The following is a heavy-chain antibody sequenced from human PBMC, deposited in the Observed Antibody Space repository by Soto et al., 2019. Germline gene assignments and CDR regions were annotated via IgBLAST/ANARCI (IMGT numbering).Heavy chain of an antibody. CDR3: ARSPSYGDYTTGGFDY. V-gene: IGHV1-69*02. J-gene: IGHJ4*02. CDR2: IIPILGIA. CDR1: GGTFSSYT. Sequence: QVQLVQSGAEVKKPGSSVKVSCKASGGTFSSYTISWVRQAPGQGLEWMGRIIPILGIANYAQKFQGRVTITADKSTSTAYMELSSLRSEDTAVYYWARSPSYGDYTTGGFDYGGQGTLVTVSS. D-gene: IGHD4-17*01.